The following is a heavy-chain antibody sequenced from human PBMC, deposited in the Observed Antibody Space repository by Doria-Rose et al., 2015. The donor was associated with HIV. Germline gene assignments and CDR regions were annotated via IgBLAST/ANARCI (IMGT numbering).Heavy chain of an antibody. D-gene: IGHD6-13*01. CDR2: IFSDDER. CDR1: GVSLSSPGMG. J-gene: IGHJ4*02. V-gene: IGHV2-26*01. Sequence: QESGPVLVKPTETLTLTCTVSGVSLSSPGMGVSWIRQPPGKALEWLANIFSDDERSYITSLKSRLTISRCTSKSQVVLTMTDMDPVDTATYYCARIKSSRWYHKYYFDFWGQGTLVIVSA. CDR3: ARIKSSRWYHKYYFDF.